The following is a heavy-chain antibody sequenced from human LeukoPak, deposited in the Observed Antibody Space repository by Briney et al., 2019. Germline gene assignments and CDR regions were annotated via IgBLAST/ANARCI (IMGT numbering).Heavy chain of an antibody. D-gene: IGHD1-1*01. CDR3: ARELGSTGSSVY. J-gene: IGHJ4*02. CDR1: VGSFTTYI. V-gene: IGHV1-69*05. CDR2: IVPISGTT. Sequence: SVKVSCKASVGSFTTYIITWVRQAPGQGLEWMGRIVPISGTTQYAQNFQGRVTITTDESASTAYMELNSLRPEGTAVYYCARELGSTGSSVYWGQGTLVTVSS.